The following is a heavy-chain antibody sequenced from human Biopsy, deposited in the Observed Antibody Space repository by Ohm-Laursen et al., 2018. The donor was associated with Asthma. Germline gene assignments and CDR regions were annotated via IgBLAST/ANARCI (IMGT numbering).Heavy chain of an antibody. CDR2: IMTVFGTT. CDR1: GGTFSNFA. D-gene: IGHD6-19*01. V-gene: IGHV1-69*13. CDR3: ARCQVGYSSGWSLLLKKIYYSGMDV. J-gene: IGHJ6*02. Sequence: SVKISCKAPGGTFSNFAISWVRQAPGQGLEWLGGIMTVFGTTNYAQKFQGRVTITADEPTSTAYMEVTSLRSEDTAIYYCARCQVGYSSGWSLLLKKIYYSGMDVWGQGTAVTVSS.